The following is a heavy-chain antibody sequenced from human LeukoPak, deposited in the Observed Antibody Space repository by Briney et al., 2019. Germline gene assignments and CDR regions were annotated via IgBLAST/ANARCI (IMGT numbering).Heavy chain of an antibody. V-gene: IGHV1-2*02. Sequence: ASVKVSCKASGYTFTGHYMHWVRQAPGQGLEWMGWINPNSGGPKYAQKFQGRVTLTRDTSISTAYMELSRLRCDDTAVYYCARDGVAGSGEQDDYWGQGTLVTVSS. CDR2: INPNSGGP. CDR1: GYTFTGHY. CDR3: ARDGVAGSGEQDDY. D-gene: IGHD3-10*01. J-gene: IGHJ4*02.